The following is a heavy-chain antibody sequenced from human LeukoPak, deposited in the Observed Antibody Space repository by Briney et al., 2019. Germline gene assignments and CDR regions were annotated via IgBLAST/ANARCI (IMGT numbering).Heavy chain of an antibody. D-gene: IGHD1-1*01. J-gene: IGHJ4*02. V-gene: IGHV1-8*01. CDR2: MNPNIGNT. CDR3: ARRGTTPFGY. CDR1: GYSFTSYD. Sequence: ASVKVSCKASGYSFTSYDFNWVRQAPGQGLEWIGWMNPNIGNTGYAQKFQGRVTMTRDISISTAYMELSSLRSEDTAVYYCARRGTTPFGYWGRGTLVTVSS.